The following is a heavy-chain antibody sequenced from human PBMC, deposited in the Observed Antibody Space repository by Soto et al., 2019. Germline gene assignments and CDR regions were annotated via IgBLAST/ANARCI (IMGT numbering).Heavy chain of an antibody. Sequence: QVQLQQWGAGLLKPSETLSLTCAVYGGSFSGYYWSWIRQPPGKGLEWIGEINHSGSTNYKPSLKSRDTLTVATSKIQFSLKLSSVSAADTAVYYCARWALYCSGGSCYLNAFDIWGHGTMVTVTS. J-gene: IGHJ3*02. CDR3: ARWALYCSGGSCYLNAFDI. D-gene: IGHD2-15*01. V-gene: IGHV4-34*01. CDR1: GGSFSGYY. CDR2: INHSGST.